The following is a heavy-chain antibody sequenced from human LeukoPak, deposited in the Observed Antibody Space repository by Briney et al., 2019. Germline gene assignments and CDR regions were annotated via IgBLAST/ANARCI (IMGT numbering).Heavy chain of an antibody. Sequence: GGSLRLSCAASGFTVSSSYMHWVRQAPGKGLEWVSFFYRGDSTYYAESVRGRFTISRDNSKNTLYLLMNSLIPEDTAVYYCAREVVSTPSYFDSWGQGTLVTVSS. V-gene: IGHV3-53*01. CDR1: GFTVSSSY. D-gene: IGHD2-15*01. CDR2: FYRGDST. CDR3: AREVVSTPSYFDS. J-gene: IGHJ4*02.